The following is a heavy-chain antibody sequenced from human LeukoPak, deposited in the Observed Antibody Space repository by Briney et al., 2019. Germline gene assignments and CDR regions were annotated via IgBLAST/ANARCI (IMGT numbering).Heavy chain of an antibody. J-gene: IGHJ6*03. CDR2: INHSGST. CDR3: ARHTGYCSGGSCRYYYYYMDV. Sequence: SETLSLTCAVYGGSFSGYYWSWIRQPPGKGLEWIGEINHSGSTNYNPSLKSRVTISVDTSKNQFSLKLSSVTAADTAVYYCARHTGYCSGGSCRYYYYYMDVWGKGTTVTISS. V-gene: IGHV4-34*01. D-gene: IGHD2-15*01. CDR1: GGSFSGYY.